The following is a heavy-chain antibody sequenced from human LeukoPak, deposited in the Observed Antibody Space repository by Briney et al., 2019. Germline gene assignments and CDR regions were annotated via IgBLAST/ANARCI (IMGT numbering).Heavy chain of an antibody. J-gene: IGHJ6*02. D-gene: IGHD2-15*01. V-gene: IGHV1-69*04. CDR2: LILLFGIT. CDR1: GGTFSNYA. CDR3: ASQFTPLSGMDV. Sequence: SVKVSCKASGGTFSNYAFSWVRQAPGQGLEWVGRLILLFGITNYAQKFEGRVTITADKSTSTAYMELSSLRSEDTAVYFCASQFTPLSGMDVWGQGTTVTVSS.